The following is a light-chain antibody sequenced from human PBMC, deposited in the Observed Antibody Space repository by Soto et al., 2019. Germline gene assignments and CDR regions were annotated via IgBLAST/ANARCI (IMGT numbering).Light chain of an antibody. Sequence: QSALTQPASVSGSPGQSITISCTGTSSDVGGYNYVSWYQQHPGKAPKLMIYDVSNRPSGVSNRFSGSKYGNTASLTISGLQAEDEADYYCSSYTSSSTLGVFGGGTTLTVL. CDR2: DVS. V-gene: IGLV2-14*01. CDR3: SSYTSSSTLGV. J-gene: IGLJ3*02. CDR1: SSDVGGYNY.